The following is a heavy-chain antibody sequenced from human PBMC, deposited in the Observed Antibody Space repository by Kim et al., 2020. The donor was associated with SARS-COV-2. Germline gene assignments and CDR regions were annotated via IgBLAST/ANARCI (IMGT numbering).Heavy chain of an antibody. J-gene: IGHJ4*02. V-gene: IGHV4-59*13. CDR3: ARARTDEGDFWSGFWTRLDY. CDR1: GGSISSYY. Sequence: SETLSLTCTVSGGSISSYYWSWIRQPPGKGLEWIGYIYYSGSTNYNPSLKSRVTISVDTSKNQFSLKLSSVTAADTAVYYCARARTDEGDFWSGFWTRLDYWGQGTLVTVSS. D-gene: IGHD3-3*01. CDR2: IYYSGST.